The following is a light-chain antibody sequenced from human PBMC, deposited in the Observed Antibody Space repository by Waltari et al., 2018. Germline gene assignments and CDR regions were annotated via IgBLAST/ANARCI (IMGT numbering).Light chain of an antibody. CDR3: QKYVNLPAT. CDR1: QSVGRY. CDR2: DAS. J-gene: IGKJ1*01. Sequence: EIVLTQSPGTLSLSPGERATLSCRASQSVGRYLAWYQQKPGHAPRLLIYDASTRATGIPDRFSGSGSGTDFSLTISRLESEDFAVYYCQKYVNLPATFGQGTKVEIK. V-gene: IGKV3-20*01.